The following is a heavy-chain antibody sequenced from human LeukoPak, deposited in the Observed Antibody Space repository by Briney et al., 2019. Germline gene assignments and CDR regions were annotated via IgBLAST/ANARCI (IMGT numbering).Heavy chain of an antibody. V-gene: IGHV4-34*01. Sequence: SETLSLTCAVYGGSFSGYYWSWIRQPPGKGLEWIGYIYHSGSTYYSPSLKSRVTISVDRSKNQFSLKLSSVTAADTAVYYCARFSGYEYFDYWGQGTLVTVSS. CDR2: IYHSGST. CDR1: GGSFSGYY. CDR3: ARFSGYEYFDY. D-gene: IGHD5-12*01. J-gene: IGHJ4*02.